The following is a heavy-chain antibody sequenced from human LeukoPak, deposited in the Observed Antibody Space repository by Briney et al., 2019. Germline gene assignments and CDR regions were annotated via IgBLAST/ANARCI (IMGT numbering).Heavy chain of an antibody. Sequence: GGSLRLSCAASGFTFSSYAMHWVRQAPGKGLEWVAVISYDGSNKYYADSVKGRFTISRDNAKNSLYLQMYSLRAEDTAVYYCAAQSGYYDFWSGYSPRPFDYWGQGTLVTVSS. V-gene: IGHV3-30-3*01. CDR2: ISYDGSNK. CDR1: GFTFSSYA. CDR3: AAQSGYYDFWSGYSPRPFDY. D-gene: IGHD3-3*01. J-gene: IGHJ4*02.